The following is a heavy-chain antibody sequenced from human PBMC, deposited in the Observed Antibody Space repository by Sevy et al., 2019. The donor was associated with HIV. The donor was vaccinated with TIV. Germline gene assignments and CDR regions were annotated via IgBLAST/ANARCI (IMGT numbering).Heavy chain of an antibody. Sequence: GGSLRLSCSASGFTFNGSALHWVRQAPGKGLEYVSVISSSGSGTYYAESVKGRFTISRDNSKNTLYLQMRSLRTEDTAVYYCVKDSIFYDSSSGYRPFYYYCMDVWGQGTSVTVSS. CDR3: VKDSIFYDSSSGYRPFYYYCMDV. D-gene: IGHD3-3*01. V-gene: IGHV3-64D*09. CDR1: GFTFNGSA. J-gene: IGHJ6*02. CDR2: ISSSGSGT.